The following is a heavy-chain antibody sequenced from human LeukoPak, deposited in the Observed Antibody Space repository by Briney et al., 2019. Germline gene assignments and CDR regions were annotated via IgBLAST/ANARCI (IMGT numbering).Heavy chain of an antibody. V-gene: IGHV4-34*01. CDR1: GGSFSGYY. D-gene: IGHD3-9*01. Sequence: PSETLSLTCAVYGGSFSGYYCSGIRQPPGKGLEWTGEINHSGSTNYNPSLKSRVTISVDTSKNQFSLKLSSVPAADTAVYYCARGRYDILNGYYPSKRYYFDYWGQGTLVTVSS. CDR2: INHSGST. J-gene: IGHJ4*02. CDR3: ARGRYDILNGYYPSKRYYFDY.